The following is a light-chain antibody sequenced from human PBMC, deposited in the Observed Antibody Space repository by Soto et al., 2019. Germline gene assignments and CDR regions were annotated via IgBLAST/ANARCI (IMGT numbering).Light chain of an antibody. CDR3: QSYDSSLSGSVV. CDR1: SSNIGAGYD. J-gene: IGLJ2*01. Sequence: QSVLTQPPSVSGAPGQRVTISCTGSSSNIGAGYDVHWYQQLPGTAPKLLIYGNSNRPSGVPDRFSGSKSGTSASLAITGLRAEDEVDYYCQSYDSSLSGSVVFGGGTKLTVL. CDR2: GNS. V-gene: IGLV1-40*01.